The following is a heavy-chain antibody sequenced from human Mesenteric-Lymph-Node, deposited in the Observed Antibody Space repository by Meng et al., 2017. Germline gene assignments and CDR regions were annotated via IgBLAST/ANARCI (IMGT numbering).Heavy chain of an antibody. D-gene: IGHD4-23*01. CDR2: IYSNVYT. CDR3: AKVLLYSGNRDFGDY. V-gene: IGHV3-53*01. J-gene: IGHJ4*02. CDR1: GFPVNTNY. Sequence: GESLKISCAASGFPVNTNYMNWVRQAPGKGPEWISVIYSNVYTYYADSVKGRFTISRDNSKNTVYLQMNSLRAEDTAVYYCAKVLLYSGNRDFGDYWGQGTLVTVSS.